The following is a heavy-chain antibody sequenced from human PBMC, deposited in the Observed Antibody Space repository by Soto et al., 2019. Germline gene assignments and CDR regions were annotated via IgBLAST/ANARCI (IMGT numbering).Heavy chain of an antibody. CDR2: IYSGDNT. D-gene: IGHD5-12*01. Sequence: EVQLVESGGGLVQPGGSLRLSCAASGFTVSSNQMCWVRQAPGKGLEWVSLIYSGDNTFYADSVKGRFTISRDNSRNTLYRQMNSLRAEDTAVYYCASAKSGYYHFEYWGQGTLVTVSS. CDR1: GFTVSSNQ. CDR3: ASAKSGYYHFEY. J-gene: IGHJ4*02. V-gene: IGHV3-66*01.